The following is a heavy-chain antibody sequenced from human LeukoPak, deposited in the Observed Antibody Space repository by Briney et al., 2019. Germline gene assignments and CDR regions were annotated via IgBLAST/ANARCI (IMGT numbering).Heavy chain of an antibody. D-gene: IGHD3-9*01. CDR3: ARGGFDWPENYYYYMDV. Sequence: GGSLRLSCAASGFTFSSYSMNWVRQAPGKGLEWVSSISSSSSYIYYADSVKGRFTISRDNAKNSLYLQMNSLRAEDTAVYYCARGGFDWPENYYYYMDVWGKGTTVTISS. CDR1: GFTFSSYS. J-gene: IGHJ6*03. V-gene: IGHV3-21*01. CDR2: ISSSSSYI.